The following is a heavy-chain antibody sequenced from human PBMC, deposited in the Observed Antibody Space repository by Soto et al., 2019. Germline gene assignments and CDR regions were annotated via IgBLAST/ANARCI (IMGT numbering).Heavy chain of an antibody. J-gene: IGHJ4*02. CDR2: IYYSGST. CDR3: ARVIKIFGVVITKLRYFDY. D-gene: IGHD3-3*01. V-gene: IGHV4-39*01. Sequence: ESLSRTCPVSGGSISSSSYYWGWIRQPPGKGLEWIGSIYYSGSTYYNPSLKSRVTISVDTSKNQFSLKLSSVTAADTAVYYCARVIKIFGVVITKLRYFDYWGQGTLVTVYS. CDR1: GGSISSSSYY.